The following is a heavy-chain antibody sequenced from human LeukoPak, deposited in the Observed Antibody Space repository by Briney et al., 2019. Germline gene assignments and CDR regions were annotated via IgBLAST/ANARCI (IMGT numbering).Heavy chain of an antibody. CDR1: GDSVSSNSVT. V-gene: IGHV6-1*01. CDR3: ARRLTQYDCFDP. J-gene: IGHJ5*02. D-gene: IGHD2-2*01. CDR2: TYYRSTWYN. Sequence: SQTLSLTCAISGDSVSSNSVTWNWIRQSPSRGLEWLGRTYYRSTWYNDYAVSVRGRITVNPDTSKNQFSLHLNSVTPEDTAVYYCARRLTQYDCFDPWGQGILVTVSS.